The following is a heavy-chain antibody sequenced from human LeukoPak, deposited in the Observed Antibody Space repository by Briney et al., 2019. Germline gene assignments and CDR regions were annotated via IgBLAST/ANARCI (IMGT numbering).Heavy chain of an antibody. V-gene: IGHV1-69*04. CDR2: IIPILGIA. D-gene: IGHD6-6*01. Sequence: GSSVKVSCKASGGTFSSYAISWVRQAPGQGLEWMGRIIPILGIANYAQKFQGRVTITADESTSTAYMELSSLRSEDTAVYYCARDWNGGLAARLDYYYYMDVWGKGTTVTVSS. CDR1: GGTFSSYA. CDR3: ARDWNGGLAARLDYYYYMDV. J-gene: IGHJ6*03.